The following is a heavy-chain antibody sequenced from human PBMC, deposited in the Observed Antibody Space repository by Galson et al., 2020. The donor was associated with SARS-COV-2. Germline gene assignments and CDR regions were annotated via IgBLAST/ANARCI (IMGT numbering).Heavy chain of an antibody. CDR1: GGSIISGGYY. D-gene: IGHD3-16*01. V-gene: IGHV4-31*03. CDR2: IYFSGTT. CDR3: ARDPRGLIAPDVFDV. J-gene: IGHJ3*01. Sequence: ASETLSLTCTVSGGSIISGGYYWNWIRQHPGKGLEWIGYIYFSGTTYYNPSLKSRITMSVDMSKNQFSLKLYSVTAADTAVYYCARDPRGLIAPDVFDVWGQGTMVTVSS.